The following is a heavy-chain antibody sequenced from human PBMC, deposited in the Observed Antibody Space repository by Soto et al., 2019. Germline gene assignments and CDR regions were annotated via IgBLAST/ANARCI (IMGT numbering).Heavy chain of an antibody. CDR2: ISAYDGNT. D-gene: IGHD2-2*01. CDR3: ARGKYGDH. V-gene: IGHV1-18*01. J-gene: IGHJ4*02. CDR1: GYAFTTYG. Sequence: QVHLVQSGAEVKKPGASVKVSCQASGYAFTTYGITWVRQAPGQGLEWMGGISAYDGNTNYAQKLQGRVTVTRDTSTSTAYMELRSLRSDDTAVFYCARGKYGDHWGQGALVTVSS.